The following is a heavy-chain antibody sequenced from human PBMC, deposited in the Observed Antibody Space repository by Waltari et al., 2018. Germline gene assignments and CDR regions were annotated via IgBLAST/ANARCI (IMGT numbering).Heavy chain of an antibody. CDR2: IIPIFRTT. Sequence: QVQLVQSGTEVKKPGSSLKVSCTSSGGAFSAYGLSVVRQAPGQGPEWLGGIIPIFRTTDYAKNFQGRLTITADESTSTAYLELSSLRSEDTAVYYCARVGYCIGNNCLTGALDIWGQGTLVTVSS. CDR3: ARVGYCIGNNCLTGALDI. J-gene: IGHJ3*02. CDR1: GGAFSAYG. D-gene: IGHD2-15*01. V-gene: IGHV1-69*01.